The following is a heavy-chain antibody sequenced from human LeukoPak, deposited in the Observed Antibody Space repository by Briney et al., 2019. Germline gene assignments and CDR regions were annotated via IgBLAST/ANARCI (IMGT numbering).Heavy chain of an antibody. CDR3: AREREAAGTDY. J-gene: IGHJ4*02. Sequence: PGGSLRLSCAASGFTLSSYWMSWVRQAPGKGLEWVANIKQDGSEKYYVDSVKGRFTISRDNAKNSLHLQMNSLRAEDTAVYYCAREREAAGTDYWGQGTLVTVSS. V-gene: IGHV3-7*01. CDR1: GFTLSSYW. CDR2: IKQDGSEK. D-gene: IGHD6-13*01.